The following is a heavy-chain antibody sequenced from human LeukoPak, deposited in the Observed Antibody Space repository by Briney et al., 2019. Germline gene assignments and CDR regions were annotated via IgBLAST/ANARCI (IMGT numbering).Heavy chain of an antibody. CDR2: INWNGGST. CDR3: ARDGRWLAYFDY. CDR1: GFTFDDYG. V-gene: IGHV3-20*04. J-gene: IGHJ4*02. Sequence: AGGSLRLSCAPSGFTFDDYGMSWVRQAPGKGLEWVSGINWNGGSTGYADSVKGRFTISRDNSKKTLFLQMNSLRAEDTAVYYCARDGRWLAYFDYWGQGTLVTVSS. D-gene: IGHD6-19*01.